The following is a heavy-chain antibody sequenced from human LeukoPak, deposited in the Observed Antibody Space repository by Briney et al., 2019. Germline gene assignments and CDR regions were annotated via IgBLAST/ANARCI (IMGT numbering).Heavy chain of an antibody. V-gene: IGHV3-30*04. Sequence: GGSLRLSCAASGFTFSSYAMHWVRQAPGKGLEWVAVISYDGSNKYYADSVKGRFTISRDNSKNTLYLQMNSLRAEDTAVYYCARAGAMTTMLHYWGQGTLVTVSS. CDR3: ARAGAMTTMLHY. CDR2: ISYDGSNK. J-gene: IGHJ4*02. D-gene: IGHD4-11*01. CDR1: GFTFSSYA.